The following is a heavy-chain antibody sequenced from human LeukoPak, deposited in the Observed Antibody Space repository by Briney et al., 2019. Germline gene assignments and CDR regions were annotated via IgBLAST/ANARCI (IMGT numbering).Heavy chain of an antibody. CDR1: GGSISSGSYY. Sequence: SETLSLTCTVSGGSISSGSYYWSWLRQPAGKGVEWIGRIYTSGSTNYNPSLKSRVTISVDTSQNQFSLKLSSVTAADTAVYYCAKSVDTAMVLGFDYWGQGTLVTVSS. J-gene: IGHJ4*02. V-gene: IGHV4-61*02. CDR3: AKSVDTAMVLGFDY. CDR2: IYTSGST. D-gene: IGHD5-18*01.